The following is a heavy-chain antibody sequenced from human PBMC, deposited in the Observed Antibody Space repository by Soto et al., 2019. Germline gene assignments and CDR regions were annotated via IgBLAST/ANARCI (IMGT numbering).Heavy chain of an antibody. CDR3: ARETGENWTYEAH. CDR2: ITINGNT. Sequence: SETLSLTCRVSGAYIRDFSWSWIPQPAGKGLEWIGRITINGNTQKNPSFKSLVTMSIDTSRNHFSLNLQSATAADTALYYCARETGENWTYEAHWGPGTLVTVYS. V-gene: IGHV4-4*07. CDR1: GAYIRDFS. D-gene: IGHD1-7*01. J-gene: IGHJ1*01.